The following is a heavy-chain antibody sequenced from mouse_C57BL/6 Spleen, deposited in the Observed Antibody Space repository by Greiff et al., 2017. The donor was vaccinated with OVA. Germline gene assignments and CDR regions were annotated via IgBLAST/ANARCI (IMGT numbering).Heavy chain of an antibody. CDR2: IYPGSGST. V-gene: IGHV1-55*01. CDR3: ARNYGSRPYWYFDV. Sequence: QVQLQQPGAELVKPGASVKMSCKASGYTFTSYWITWVKQRPGQGLEWIGDIYPGSGSTNYNEKFKSKATLTVDTSSSTAYMQLSSLTSEDSAVYYCARNYGSRPYWYFDVWGTGTTVTGSS. J-gene: IGHJ1*03. D-gene: IGHD1-1*01. CDR1: GYTFTSYW.